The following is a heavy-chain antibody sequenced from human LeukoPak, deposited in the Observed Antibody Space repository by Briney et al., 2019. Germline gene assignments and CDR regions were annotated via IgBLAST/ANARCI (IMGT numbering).Heavy chain of an antibody. CDR1: GYSFSDYW. J-gene: IGHJ4*02. V-gene: IGHV5-51*01. CDR2: IYPGGSDT. D-gene: IGHD2/OR15-2a*01. CDR3: ARQGLSAQSIDY. Sequence: GESLKISCKGSGYSFSDYWIAWVRQMPGKGLEWMGIIYPGGSDTRYSPSFQGQVTISADKSISTAYLQWSSLKASDIAMYYCARQGLSAQSIDYWGQGTLVTVSS.